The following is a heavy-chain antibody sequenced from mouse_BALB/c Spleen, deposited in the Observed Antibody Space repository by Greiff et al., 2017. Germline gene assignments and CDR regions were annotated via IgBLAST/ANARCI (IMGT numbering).Heavy chain of an antibody. J-gene: IGHJ2*01. Sequence: VKLQESGAELVRPGVSVKISCTGSGYTFTDYAMHWVKQSHAKSLEWIGVISTYYGDASYNQKFKGKATMTVDKSSSTAYMELARLTSEDSAIYYCAVPYYGSSYFDYWGQGTTLTVAS. CDR2: ISTYYGDA. V-gene: IGHV1S137*01. CDR1: GYTFTDYA. D-gene: IGHD1-1*01. CDR3: AVPYYGSSYFDY.